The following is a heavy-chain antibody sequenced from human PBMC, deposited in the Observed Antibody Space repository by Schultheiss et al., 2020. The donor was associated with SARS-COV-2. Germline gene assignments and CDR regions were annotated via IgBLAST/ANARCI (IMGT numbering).Heavy chain of an antibody. V-gene: IGHV3-23*01. CDR2: ISGSGGST. J-gene: IGHJ3*02. CDR1: GFTFSSYA. Sequence: GESLKISCAASGFTFSSYAMSWVRQAPGKGLEWVSAISGSGGSTYYADSVKGRFTISRDNSKNTLYLQMNSLRAEDTAVYYCAKDMYYYDSSAIDAFDIWGQGTMVTVSS. D-gene: IGHD3-22*01. CDR3: AKDMYYYDSSAIDAFDI.